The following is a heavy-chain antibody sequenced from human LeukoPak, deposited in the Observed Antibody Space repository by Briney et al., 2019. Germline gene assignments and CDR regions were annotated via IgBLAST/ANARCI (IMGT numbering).Heavy chain of an antibody. CDR1: GGSISSGGYS. CDR3: ARVLHAEVDAFDI. D-gene: IGHD1-14*01. V-gene: IGHV4-30-2*01. J-gene: IGHJ3*02. CDR2: IYHSGST. Sequence: SETLSLTCAVSGGSISSGGYSWSWIRQPPGKGLEWIGYIYHSGSTYYNPSLKSRVTISVDRSKNQFSLKLSSVTAADTAVYYCARVLHAEVDAFDIWGQGTMVTVSS.